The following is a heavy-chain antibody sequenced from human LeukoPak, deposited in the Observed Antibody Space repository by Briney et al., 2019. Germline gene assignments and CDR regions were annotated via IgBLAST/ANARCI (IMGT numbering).Heavy chain of an antibody. Sequence: GGSLRLSCAASGFTFSSYAMSWVRQAPGKGLEWVSALSGSGGSTYYADSVKGRFTISRDNSKNTLYLQMNSLRVEDTAVYYCAKGDRGSYGLFDYWGQGILVTVSS. V-gene: IGHV3-23*01. CDR2: LSGSGGST. D-gene: IGHD3-10*01. CDR3: AKGDRGSYGLFDY. J-gene: IGHJ4*02. CDR1: GFTFSSYA.